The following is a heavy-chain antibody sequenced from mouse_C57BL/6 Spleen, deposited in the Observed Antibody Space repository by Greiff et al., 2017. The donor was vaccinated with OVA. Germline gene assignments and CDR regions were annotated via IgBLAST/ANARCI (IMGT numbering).Heavy chain of an antibody. J-gene: IGHJ3*01. Sequence: VQLQQPGAELVKPGASVKMSCKASGYTFTSYWITWVKQRPGQGLEWIGDIYPGSGSTNYNEKFKSKATLTVDTSSSTAYMQLSSLTSEDSAVYYGARGGYDYDGTPSWFAYWGQGTLVTVSA. CDR3: ARGGYDYDGTPSWFAY. CDR1: GYTFTSYW. V-gene: IGHV1-55*01. D-gene: IGHD2-4*01. CDR2: IYPGSGST.